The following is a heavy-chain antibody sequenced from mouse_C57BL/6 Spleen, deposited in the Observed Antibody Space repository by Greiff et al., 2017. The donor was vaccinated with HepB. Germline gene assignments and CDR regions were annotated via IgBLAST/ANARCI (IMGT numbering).Heavy chain of an antibody. J-gene: IGHJ2*01. CDR2: IDPSDSYT. CDR1: GYTFTSYW. V-gene: IGHV1-69*01. CDR3: ARLDYGLDY. D-gene: IGHD2-4*01. Sequence: QVQLQQSGAELVMPGASVKLSCKASGYTFTSYWMHWVKQRPGQGLEWIGEIDPSDSYTNYNQKFKGKSTLTVDKSSSTAYMQLSSLTSEDSAVYYCARLDYGLDYWGQGTTLTVSS.